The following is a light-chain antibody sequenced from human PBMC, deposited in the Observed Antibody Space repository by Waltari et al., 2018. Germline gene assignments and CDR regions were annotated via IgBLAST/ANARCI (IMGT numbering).Light chain of an antibody. Sequence: EIVLTPSPGTLSLSPGERATLSCRASQGVGKYLAWYQQRPGQAPRLLLSHASIRATGIPDRFSGSGFGTDFSLTISRLEPEDFAVYYCQKYDFLPATFGQGTTVEIK. V-gene: IGKV3-20*01. CDR2: HAS. J-gene: IGKJ1*01. CDR3: QKYDFLPAT. CDR1: QGVGKY.